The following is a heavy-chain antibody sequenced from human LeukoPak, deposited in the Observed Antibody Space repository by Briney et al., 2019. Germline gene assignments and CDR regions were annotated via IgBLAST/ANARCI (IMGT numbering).Heavy chain of an antibody. D-gene: IGHD5-18*01. Sequence: SETLSLTCTVSGGSISSGGYYWSWIRQHPGKGLEWIGYIYYSGSTYYNPSLKSRVTISVDTSKNQFSLKLSSVTAADTAVYYCARDAAMAPQAYYYYYGMDVWGQGTTVTVSS. V-gene: IGHV4-31*03. CDR1: GGSISSGGYY. CDR3: ARDAAMAPQAYYYYYGMDV. J-gene: IGHJ6*02. CDR2: IYYSGST.